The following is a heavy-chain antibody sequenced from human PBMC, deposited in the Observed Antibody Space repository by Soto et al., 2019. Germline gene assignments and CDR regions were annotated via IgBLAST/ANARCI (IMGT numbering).Heavy chain of an antibody. D-gene: IGHD6-6*01. Sequence: PSVTLSLTCAVYGGSFSGYYWSWIRQPPGKGLEWIGEINHSGSTNYNPSLKSRVTISVDTSKNQFSLKLSSVTAADTAVYYCARVSSSRFDPWGQGTLVTVSS. CDR1: GGSFSGYY. J-gene: IGHJ5*02. V-gene: IGHV4-34*01. CDR2: INHSGST. CDR3: ARVSSSRFDP.